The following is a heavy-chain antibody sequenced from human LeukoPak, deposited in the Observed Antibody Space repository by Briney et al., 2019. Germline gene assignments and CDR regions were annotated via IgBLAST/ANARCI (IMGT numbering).Heavy chain of an antibody. CDR2: IIADGSST. D-gene: IGHD4-17*01. V-gene: IGHV3-23*01. Sequence: PGGPLTLPCAVSVYPLSRYGMSGLRQAPGQGLECVSTIIADGSSTYYADSVKGRFTISRDNAKNTLYLQMNSLRAEDTAVYYCVSFVKETTSSFDNWGQGTQVTVSS. CDR3: VSFVKETTSSFDN. J-gene: IGHJ4*02. CDR1: VYPLSRYG.